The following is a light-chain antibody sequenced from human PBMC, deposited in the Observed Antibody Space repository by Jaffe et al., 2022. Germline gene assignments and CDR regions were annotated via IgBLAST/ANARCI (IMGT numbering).Light chain of an antibody. V-gene: IGLV2-14*01. CDR3: SSYTNRQIDTVI. Sequence: QSALTQPASVSGSPGQSITISCTGSSSDIGSYKYVSWFQQHPGKAPKLLIYEVTKWPSGASNRFSGSKSGNTASLTISGLQSDDEADYYCSSYTNRQIDTVIFGGGTRLTVL. CDR1: SSDIGSYKY. CDR2: EVT. J-gene: IGLJ2*01.